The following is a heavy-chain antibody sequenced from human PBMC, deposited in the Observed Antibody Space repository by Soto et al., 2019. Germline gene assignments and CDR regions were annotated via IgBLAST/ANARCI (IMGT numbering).Heavy chain of an antibody. CDR2: VSGSAGTT. V-gene: IGHV3-23*01. CDR1: GFTFSIYV. CDR3: ARVQGTARNAFDV. Sequence: EVQLLESGGGLVQPGGSLRLSCEASGFTFSIYVMTWFRQAPGKGLEWVSAVSGSAGTTYYADSVKGPFSISRDNSKNTLYLQMNSLTADDTAVYYCARVQGTARNAFDVWGHGTMVTVSS. J-gene: IGHJ3*01. D-gene: IGHD6-6*01.